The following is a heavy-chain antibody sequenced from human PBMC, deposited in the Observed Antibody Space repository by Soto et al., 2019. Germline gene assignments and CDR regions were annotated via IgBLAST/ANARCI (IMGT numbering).Heavy chain of an antibody. J-gene: IGHJ4*02. CDR3: AKRDYYYDSSGPKYYFDY. V-gene: IGHV3-23*01. CDR1: GFTFSSYA. CDR2: ISGSGGST. Sequence: LRLSCAASGFTFSSYAMSWVRQAPGKGLEWVSAISGSGGSTYYADSVKGRFTISRDNSKNTLYLQMNSLRAEDTAVYYCAKRDYYYDSSGPKYYFDYWGQGTLVTVSS. D-gene: IGHD3-22*01.